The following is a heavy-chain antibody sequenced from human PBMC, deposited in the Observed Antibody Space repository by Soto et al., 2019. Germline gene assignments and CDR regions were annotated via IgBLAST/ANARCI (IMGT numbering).Heavy chain of an antibody. D-gene: IGHD3-10*01. J-gene: IGHJ6*02. Sequence: QVQLQESGPGLVKSSETLSLTCTVSGGCISGYYWCWISQPPGTGLEWIGRLYTMGSTNYNPSLQSRVTMSVDTSKNEFSLKVSSVTAADTAVYFCARVRDYGLGTNRHYYGMDVWGQGTTVTVSS. V-gene: IGHV4-4*07. CDR1: GGCISGYY. CDR2: LYTMGST. CDR3: ARVRDYGLGTNRHYYGMDV.